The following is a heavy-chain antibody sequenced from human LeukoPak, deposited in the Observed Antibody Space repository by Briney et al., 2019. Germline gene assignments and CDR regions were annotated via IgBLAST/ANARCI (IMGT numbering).Heavy chain of an antibody. D-gene: IGHD1-14*01. V-gene: IGHV3-66*02. Sequence: PGGSLRLSCAASGFTVNSNYISWVRQAPGKGLEWVSVFYSGGSTYYADSVKGRFTISRDNSKNTLYLQMNSLRAEDTAVYYCARQRDRYYFDYWGQGTLVTVSS. CDR2: FYSGGST. J-gene: IGHJ4*02. CDR3: ARQRDRYYFDY. CDR1: GFTVNSNY.